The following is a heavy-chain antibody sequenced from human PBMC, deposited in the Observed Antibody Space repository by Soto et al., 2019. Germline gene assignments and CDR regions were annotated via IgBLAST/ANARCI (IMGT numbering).Heavy chain of an antibody. J-gene: IGHJ6*02. CDR1: GFTFSSYW. V-gene: IGHV3-74*01. CDR3: ARGGESYSNNYYYYGMDV. Sequence: GGSLRLSCAASGFTFSSYWMHWVRQAPGKGLVWVSRINSDGSSTSYADSVKGRFTISRDNAKNTLYLQMNSLRAEDTAVYYCARGGESYSNNYYYYGMDVWGQGTTVTVSS. CDR2: INSDGSST. D-gene: IGHD4-4*01.